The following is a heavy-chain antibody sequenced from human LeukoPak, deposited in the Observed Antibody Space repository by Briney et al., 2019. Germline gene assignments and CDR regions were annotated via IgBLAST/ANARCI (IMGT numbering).Heavy chain of an antibody. CDR1: GGSISSYY. CDR3: ARGPSRYYDSPHFDY. CDR2: IYYSGST. V-gene: IGHV4-59*08. J-gene: IGHJ4*02. Sequence: PSETLTLTCTVSGGSISSYYWSWIRQPPGKGLEWIGYIYYSGSTNYNPSLKSRVTISVDTSKNQFSLKLSSVTAADTAVYYCARGPSRYYDSPHFDYWGQGTLVTVSS. D-gene: IGHD3-22*01.